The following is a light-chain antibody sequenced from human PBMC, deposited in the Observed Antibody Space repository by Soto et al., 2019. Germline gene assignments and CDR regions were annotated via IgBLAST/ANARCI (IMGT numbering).Light chain of an antibody. V-gene: IGKV1D-12*01. CDR2: AAS. J-gene: IGKJ4*01. Sequence: DIQMTQSPSSVSASVGDRVTITCRASQDISSWLGWYQQKPGKAPKLLIYAASSLQSGVPSRFSGSGSGTDFTLTISSLQPEDFAIYYCQQANIFPLSVGGGTKVDIK. CDR3: QQANIFPLS. CDR1: QDISSW.